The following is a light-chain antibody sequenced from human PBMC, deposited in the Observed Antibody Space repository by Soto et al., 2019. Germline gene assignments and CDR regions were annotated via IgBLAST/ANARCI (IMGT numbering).Light chain of an antibody. CDR1: QSVSSK. J-gene: IGKJ4*01. CDR2: DAS. V-gene: IGKV3-11*01. Sequence: EIVLTQSPGTLSLSPGERATLSCRASQSVSSKLAWYQQKPGQAPRLLIYDASTRATGIPARFSGTGYGTDFTLTISSLEPGDFAVYYCQQRSNWPLLTFGGGTKVDIK. CDR3: QQRSNWPLLT.